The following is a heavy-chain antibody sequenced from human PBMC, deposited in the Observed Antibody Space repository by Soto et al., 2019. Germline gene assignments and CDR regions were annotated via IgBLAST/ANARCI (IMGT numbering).Heavy chain of an antibody. J-gene: IGHJ3*01. CDR2: AFHRSKWYN. CDR3: AREPVYYDILTGYYKPVNAFDV. Sequence: SQTLSLPCDISGDSVSTNSAYWNWIRQSPSRGLEWLGRAFHRSKWYNDYAVSMKSRITINPDTSKNQFSLQVNSVTPEDTAVYYCAREPVYYDILTGYYKPVNAFDVWGQGTMVTVSS. V-gene: IGHV6-1*01. CDR1: GDSVSTNSAY. D-gene: IGHD3-9*01.